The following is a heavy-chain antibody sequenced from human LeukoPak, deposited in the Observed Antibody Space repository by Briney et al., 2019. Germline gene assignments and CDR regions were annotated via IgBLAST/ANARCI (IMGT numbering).Heavy chain of an antibody. CDR1: GFSLTTYE. CDR2: ISSSGDSI. Sequence: GGSLRLSCAASGFSLTTYEMNWVRQAAGKGLEWVSYISSSGDSIYYADSVKGRFTISRDNPKNSLSLQMNSLRAEDTAIYYCARDRRVGATWSVGAFDIWGQGTTVTVSS. CDR3: ARDRRVGATWSVGAFDI. V-gene: IGHV3-48*03. J-gene: IGHJ3*02. D-gene: IGHD1-26*01.